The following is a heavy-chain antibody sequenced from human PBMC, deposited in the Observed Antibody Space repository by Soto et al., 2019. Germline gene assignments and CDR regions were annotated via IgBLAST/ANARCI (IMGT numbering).Heavy chain of an antibody. Sequence: QVHLQESGPGLVKPSQTLSLTCTVSGGSINSDGYYWSWIRQHPEKGLEWIGYINYSGATYYNPSLKRRLTISVDTSKNQFSLQLTSVIAADTALYYCARESYSFGRAFDIWGHGTLVTVSS. CDR2: INYSGAT. CDR1: GGSINSDGYY. V-gene: IGHV4-31*03. J-gene: IGHJ4*01. D-gene: IGHD5-18*01. CDR3: ARESYSFGRAFDI.